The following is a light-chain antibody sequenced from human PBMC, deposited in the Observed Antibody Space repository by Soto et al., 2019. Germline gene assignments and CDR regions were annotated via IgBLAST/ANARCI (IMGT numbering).Light chain of an antibody. CDR3: QQRSNWPPTWT. J-gene: IGKJ1*01. V-gene: IGKV3-11*01. CDR2: HAS. Sequence: EIVLTQSPATLSLSPGERATLSCRASQSVSSYLAWYQQKPGQAPRLLIYHASNRATGIPARFSGSGSGTDFTLTISSLEPEDFADYYCQQRSNWPPTWTFGQGTKVEIK. CDR1: QSVSSY.